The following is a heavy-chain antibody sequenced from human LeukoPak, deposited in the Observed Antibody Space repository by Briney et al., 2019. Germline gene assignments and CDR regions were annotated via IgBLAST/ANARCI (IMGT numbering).Heavy chain of an antibody. CDR2: ISSSSSTI. D-gene: IGHD6-13*01. CDR1: GFTFSSYS. J-gene: IGHJ6*03. Sequence: GGSLRLSCAASGFTFSSYSMNWVRQAPGKGLEWVSYISSSSSTIYYADSVKGRFTISRDNAKNSLYLQMNSLRAEDTAVYYCARVPVAAADHMDVWGKGTTVTVSS. V-gene: IGHV3-48*01. CDR3: ARVPVAAADHMDV.